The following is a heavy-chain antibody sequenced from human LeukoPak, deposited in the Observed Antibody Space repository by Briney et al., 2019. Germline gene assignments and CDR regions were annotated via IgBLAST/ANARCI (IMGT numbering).Heavy chain of an antibody. CDR3: ARVVVVPDAFDI. D-gene: IGHD2-2*01. CDR2: TYYRSKWYN. Sequence: SQTLSLTCAISGDSVSSNSAAWNWIRQSPSRGLEWLGRTYYRSKWYNDYAVSVKSRITINPDTSKNQFSLQLNSVTPEDTVVYYRARVVVVPDAFDIWGQGTMVTVSS. CDR1: GDSVSSNSAA. J-gene: IGHJ3*02. V-gene: IGHV6-1*01.